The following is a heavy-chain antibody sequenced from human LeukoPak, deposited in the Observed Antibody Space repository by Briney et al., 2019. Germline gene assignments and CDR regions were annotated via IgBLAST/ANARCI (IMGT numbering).Heavy chain of an antibody. Sequence: ASVKVSCKASGYTFTSYGISGVRQAPGQGLEWMGIINPSGGSTSYAQKFQGRVTMTRDTSTSTVYMELSSLRSEDTAVYYCARNTLCVPTQNWFDPWGQGTMVTVSS. CDR3: ARNTLCVPTQNWFDP. J-gene: IGHJ5*02. V-gene: IGHV1-46*01. CDR2: INPSGGST. CDR1: GYTFTSYG. D-gene: IGHD2-2*01.